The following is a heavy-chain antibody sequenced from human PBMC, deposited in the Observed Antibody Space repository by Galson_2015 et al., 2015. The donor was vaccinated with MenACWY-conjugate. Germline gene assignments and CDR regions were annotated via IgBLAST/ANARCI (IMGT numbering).Heavy chain of an antibody. D-gene: IGHD2-21*01. J-gene: IGHJ3*02. CDR2: INPGGGSR. Sequence: SVKVSCKASGYTFTSYYMHWVRQAPGQGLEWMGIINPGGGSRNYAQKFQGRVTMTRDTSTGTVYMALSSLRSDDTAVYFCASDGVIMEAPTHDAFDIWGQGALVTVSS. V-gene: IGHV1-46*01. CDR3: ASDGVIMEAPTHDAFDI. CDR1: GYTFTSYY.